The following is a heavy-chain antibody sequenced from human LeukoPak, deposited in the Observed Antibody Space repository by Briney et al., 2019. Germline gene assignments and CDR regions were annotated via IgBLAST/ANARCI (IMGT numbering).Heavy chain of an antibody. J-gene: IGHJ3*02. CDR1: GGTFSSYA. CDR3: ARDWRPQYSSSWYSDAFDI. V-gene: IGHV1-69*05. Sequence: SVKVSCKASGGTFSSYAISWVRQAPGQGLEWMGGIIPIFGTANYAQKFQGRVTITTDESTSTAYMELSSLSAEDTAVYYCARDWRPQYSSSWYSDAFDIWGQGTMVTVSS. CDR2: IIPIFGTA. D-gene: IGHD6-13*01.